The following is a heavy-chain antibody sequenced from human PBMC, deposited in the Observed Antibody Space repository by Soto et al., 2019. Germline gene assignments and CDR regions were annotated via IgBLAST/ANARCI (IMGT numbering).Heavy chain of an antibody. CDR2: ISTYSGDT. D-gene: IGHD5-12*01. J-gene: IGHJ5*02. V-gene: IGHV1-18*01. Sequence: QAHLVQSGVEVKTPGASVKVSCQASGYTFFTYDISWVRQAPGQGLEWMGWISTYSGDTKYAQKIQGRVTMTTDTSTTTAYLELRSLRSDDTAVYYCARHHGPTTSENGFDPWGQGTLVTVSS. CDR3: ARHHGPTTSENGFDP. CDR1: GYTFFTYD.